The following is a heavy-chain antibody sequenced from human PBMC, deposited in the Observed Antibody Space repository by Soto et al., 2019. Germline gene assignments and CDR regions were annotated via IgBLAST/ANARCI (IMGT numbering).Heavy chain of an antibody. CDR1: GFTVSSNY. CDR2: IYSGGST. D-gene: IGHD3-16*01. V-gene: IGHV3-53*01. J-gene: IGHJ4*02. Sequence: GSLRLSFEASGFTVSSNYMSWVRQAPGKGLEWVSVIYSGGSTYYADSVKGRFTISRHNSKNTLYLQMNSLRAEDTAVCYCESFGGPKRPYWGQGTLVTVSS. CDR3: ESFGGPKRPY.